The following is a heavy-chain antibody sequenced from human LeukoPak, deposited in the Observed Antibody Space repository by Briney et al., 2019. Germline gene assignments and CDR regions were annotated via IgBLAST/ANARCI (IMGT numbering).Heavy chain of an antibody. CDR1: GDSISNYY. Sequence: SETLSLTCSISGDSISNYYWNWIRQSPGKGLEWIGYILSSGSTHHNPSLASRISLSMDPSKNQFSLKLSSVTAADTAVYYCARRVISEFSIDKGNWLDPWGQGTLVTVSS. J-gene: IGHJ5*02. CDR3: ARRVISEFSIDKGNWLDP. CDR2: ILSSGST. V-gene: IGHV4-4*09. D-gene: IGHD3-3*02.